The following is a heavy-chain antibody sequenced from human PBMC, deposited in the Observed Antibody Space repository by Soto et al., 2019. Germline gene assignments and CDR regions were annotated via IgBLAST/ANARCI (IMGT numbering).Heavy chain of an antibody. CDR1: GFTFSSYA. V-gene: IGHV3-30-3*01. Sequence: GGSLRLSCAASGFTFSSYAMHWVRQAPGKGLEWVAVISYDGSNKYYADSVKGRFTISRDNSQNTLYLQMNSLRAEDTAVYYCARDGRIAARPGLDYWGQGT. CDR2: ISYDGSNK. J-gene: IGHJ4*02. CDR3: ARDGRIAARPGLDY. D-gene: IGHD6-6*01.